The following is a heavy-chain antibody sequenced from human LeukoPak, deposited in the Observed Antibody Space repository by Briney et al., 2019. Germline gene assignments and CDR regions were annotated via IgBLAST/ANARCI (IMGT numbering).Heavy chain of an antibody. Sequence: PGGSLRLSCAASGFTFSSYGMHWVRQAPGKGLEWVAVISYDGSNKYYADSVKGRFTISRDNSKNTLYLQMNSLRAEDTAVYYCAKETGLLWFGELLALDYWGQGTLVTVSP. CDR2: ISYDGSNK. V-gene: IGHV3-30*18. J-gene: IGHJ4*02. CDR1: GFTFSSYG. CDR3: AKETGLLWFGELLALDY. D-gene: IGHD3-10*01.